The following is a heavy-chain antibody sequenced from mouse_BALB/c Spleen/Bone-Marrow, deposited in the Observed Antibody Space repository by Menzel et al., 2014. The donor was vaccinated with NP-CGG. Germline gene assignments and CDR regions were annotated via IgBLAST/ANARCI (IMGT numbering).Heavy chain of an antibody. D-gene: IGHD1-1*01. CDR3: ARDDYGFDY. Sequence: EVKLMESGGGLVQPGGSLRLSCATSGFTFTDYYMSWVRQPPGKALEWLGFIRNKGNGYTTGYSASVKGRFTISRDNSQSILYLQMNTLRAEDSATYYCARDDYGFDYWGQGTTLTVSS. CDR1: GFTFTDYY. V-gene: IGHV7-3*02. CDR2: IRNKGNGYTT. J-gene: IGHJ2*01.